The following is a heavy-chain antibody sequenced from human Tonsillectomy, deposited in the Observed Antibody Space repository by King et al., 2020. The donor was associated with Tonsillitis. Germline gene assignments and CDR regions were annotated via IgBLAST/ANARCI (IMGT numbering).Heavy chain of an antibody. Sequence: VQLVESGGGVVQPGRSLRLSCAASGFTFSSYAMHWVRQAPGKGLEWVSVISYDGSNKYYADSVKGRFTISRDNSKNTLYLQMVSLRAEDTAVYYCARATDNYYSYGMDVWGQGTTVTVSS. J-gene: IGHJ6*02. CDR1: GFTFSSYA. CDR2: ISYDGSNK. V-gene: IGHV3-30-3*01. D-gene: IGHD3-9*01. CDR3: ARATDNYYSYGMDV.